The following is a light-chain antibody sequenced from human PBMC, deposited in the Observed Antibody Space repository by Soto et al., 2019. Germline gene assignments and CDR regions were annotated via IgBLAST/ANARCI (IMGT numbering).Light chain of an antibody. Sequence: DIHMTQSPSSLSASVGDRVTITCRASQGTKNNLGWFHQKPGKAPKRLIFDTYTLKTGVPSRFSGSGSGTEFTLTITSLQPEDFATYYCLQYYDYPWTFGQGTKV. V-gene: IGKV1-17*01. CDR2: DTY. CDR3: LQYYDYPWT. J-gene: IGKJ1*01. CDR1: QGTKNN.